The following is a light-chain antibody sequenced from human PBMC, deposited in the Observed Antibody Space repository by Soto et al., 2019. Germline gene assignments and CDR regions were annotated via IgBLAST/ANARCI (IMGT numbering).Light chain of an antibody. CDR2: AAS. CDR1: QSISSY. CDR3: QQSYSNHPT. J-gene: IGKJ1*01. Sequence: DIQMTQSPSSLSASVGDRVTITCRASQSISSYLNWYQQKPGKAPKLLIYAASSLQSGVPSRFSGSGSGTDFTLTISSLQNEDFATYYCQQSYSNHPTFGQGTKVEIK. V-gene: IGKV1-39*01.